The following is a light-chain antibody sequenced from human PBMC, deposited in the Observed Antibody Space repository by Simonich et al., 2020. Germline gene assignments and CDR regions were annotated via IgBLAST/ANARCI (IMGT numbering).Light chain of an antibody. Sequence: DIVMTQSPDSLAVSLGERATINCKSSQSVLYSSNNKNYLAWYQKKPGQPTKLLIYWASTRESGVPDRFRGSGSGTDFTLTISSLQAEDVAVYYCQQYYSTPPITFGQGTRLEIK. CDR1: QSVLYSSNNKNY. CDR2: WAS. J-gene: IGKJ5*01. V-gene: IGKV4-1*01. CDR3: QQYYSTPPIT.